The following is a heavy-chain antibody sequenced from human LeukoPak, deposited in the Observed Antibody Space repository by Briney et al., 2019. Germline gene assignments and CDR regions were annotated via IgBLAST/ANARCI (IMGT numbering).Heavy chain of an antibody. V-gene: IGHV1-2*02. CDR3: ARGPHCSSTSCYSAWFDP. CDR1: GYTFTGYY. CDR2: INPNSGGT. J-gene: IGHJ5*02. Sequence: ASVKVSCKASGYTFTGYYMHWVRQAPGQGLEWMGWINPNSGGTNYAPKSQGRITMTRDTSISTAYMELSRLRSDDTAVYYCARGPHCSSTSCYSAWFDPWGQGTLVTVSS. D-gene: IGHD2-2*01.